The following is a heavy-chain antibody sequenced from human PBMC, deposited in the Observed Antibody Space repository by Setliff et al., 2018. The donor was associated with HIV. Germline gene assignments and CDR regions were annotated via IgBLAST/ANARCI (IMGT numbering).Heavy chain of an antibody. CDR2: INPNSGGT. V-gene: IGHV1-2*02. CDR1: GYTFTGYY. D-gene: IGHD5-12*01. CDR3: ARDRIVFRAHRNHLRDGYNGDAFDI. Sequence: ASVKVSCKASGYTFTGYYMHWVRQAPGQGLEWMGWINPNSGGTNYAQKFQGRVTMTRDTSISTAYMELSSLRSEDTAVYYCARDRIVFRAHRNHLRDGYNGDAFDIWGQGTMVTVSS. J-gene: IGHJ3*02.